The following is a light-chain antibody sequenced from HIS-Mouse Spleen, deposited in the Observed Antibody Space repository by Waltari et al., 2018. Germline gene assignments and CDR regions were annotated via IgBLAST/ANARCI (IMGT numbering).Light chain of an antibody. CDR1: SSDVGGYNY. CDR2: EVS. V-gene: IGLV2-14*01. Sequence: QSALTQPASVSGSPGQSITISCPGTSSDVGGYNYVSWYQQHPGNAPKLMIYEVSNRPSGVSNRFSGSKLGNTASLTISGLQAEDEADYYCSSYTSSSTLWVFGGGTKLTVL. J-gene: IGLJ3*02. CDR3: SSYTSSSTLWV.